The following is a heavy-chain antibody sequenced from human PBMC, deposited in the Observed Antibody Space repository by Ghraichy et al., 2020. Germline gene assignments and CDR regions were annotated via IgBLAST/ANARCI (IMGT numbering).Heavy chain of an antibody. CDR3: ARARTPQGNVVVVAATRYFDY. J-gene: IGHJ4*02. CDR1: GGSFSGYY. V-gene: IGHV4-34*01. D-gene: IGHD2-15*01. CDR2: INHSGST. Sequence: SETLSLTCAVYGGSFSGYYWSWIRQPPGKGLEWIGEINHSGSTNYNPSLKSRVTISVDTSKNQFSLKLSSVTAADTAVYYCARARTPQGNVVVVAATRYFDYWGQGTLVTVSS.